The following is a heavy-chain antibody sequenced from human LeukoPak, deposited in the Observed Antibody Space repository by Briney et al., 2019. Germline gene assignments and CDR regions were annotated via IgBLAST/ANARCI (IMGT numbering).Heavy chain of an antibody. CDR3: ARSGVPAAIQMGYYYYYMDV. CDR2: MNPNSGNT. Sequence: ASVKVSCKASGYTFTSYDINWVRQATGQGLEWMGWMNPNSGNTGYAQKFQGRVTITRNTSISTAYMELSSLRSEDTAVYYCARSGVPAAIQMGYYYYYMDVWGKGTTVTVSS. V-gene: IGHV1-8*03. CDR1: GYTFTSYD. J-gene: IGHJ6*03. D-gene: IGHD2-2*02.